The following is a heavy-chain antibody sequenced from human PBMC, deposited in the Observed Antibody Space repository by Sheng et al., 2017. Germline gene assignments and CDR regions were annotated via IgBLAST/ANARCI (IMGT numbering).Heavy chain of an antibody. D-gene: IGHD2-15*01. CDR3: ASLKGHVGAFDI. J-gene: IGHJ3*02. CDR2: INHSGST. V-gene: IGHV4-34*01. Sequence: QVQLQQWGAGLLKPSETLSLTCAVYGGSFSGYYWSWIRQPPGKGLEWIGEINHSGSTNYNPSLKSRVTISVDTSKNQFSLKLSSVTAADTAVYYCASLKGHVGAFDIWGQGQWSPSLQ. CDR1: GGSFSGYY.